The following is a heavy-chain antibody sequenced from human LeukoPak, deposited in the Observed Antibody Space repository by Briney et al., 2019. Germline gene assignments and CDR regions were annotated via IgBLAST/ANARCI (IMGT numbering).Heavy chain of an antibody. CDR3: AREHPPLTNWFDP. CDR2: IYYSGST. Sequence: SETLSLTCTVSGGSISSGGYYWSWIRQHPGKGLEWIGYIYYSGSTYYNPSLKSRVTISVDTSKNQFSLKLSSVTAADTAVYYCAREHPPLTNWFDPWGQGTLVTVSS. J-gene: IGHJ5*02. CDR1: GGSISSGGYY. V-gene: IGHV4-31*03. D-gene: IGHD4/OR15-4a*01.